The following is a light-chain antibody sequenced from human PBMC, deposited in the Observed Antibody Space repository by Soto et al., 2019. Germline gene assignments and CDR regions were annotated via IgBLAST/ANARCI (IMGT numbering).Light chain of an antibody. CDR3: AAWDDSLSGYV. J-gene: IGLJ1*01. CDR2: RNN. V-gene: IGLV1-47*01. CDR1: STNIGSNY. Sequence: VLTQPPSASETPGQRVTISCSGSSTNIGSNYAYWYQQLPGTAPKLLIYRNNQRPSGVPDRFSGSKSGTSASLAISGLRSEDEADDYCAAWDDSLSGYVFGTGTKVTVL.